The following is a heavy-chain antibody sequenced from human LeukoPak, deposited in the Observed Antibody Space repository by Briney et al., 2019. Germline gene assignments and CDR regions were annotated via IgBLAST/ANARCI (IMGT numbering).Heavy chain of an antibody. CDR1: GGSISSGDYY. CDR2: IYYSGST. Sequence: SETLSLTCTVSGGSISSGDYYWSWIRPPPGKGLEWIGYIYYSGSTYYNPSLKSRVTISVDTSKNQFSLKLSSVTAADTAVYYCARDSFKAAAGHDYWGQGTLVTVSS. D-gene: IGHD6-13*01. J-gene: IGHJ4*02. V-gene: IGHV4-30-4*01. CDR3: ARDSFKAAAGHDY.